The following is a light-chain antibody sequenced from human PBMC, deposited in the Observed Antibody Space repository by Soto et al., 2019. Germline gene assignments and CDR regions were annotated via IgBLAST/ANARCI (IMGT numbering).Light chain of an antibody. CDR3: QQYGSRTWT. J-gene: IGKJ1*01. CDR2: DAS. V-gene: IGKV3-20*01. CDR1: ESVVINY. Sequence: GTLSLSPSDRGTLSCRATESVVINYLAWYQLKPVQAPRLLIYDASSRATGIPDRFSGSGSGTDFTLTISRLEPEDFAVYYCQQYGSRTWTFGQGTKVDIK.